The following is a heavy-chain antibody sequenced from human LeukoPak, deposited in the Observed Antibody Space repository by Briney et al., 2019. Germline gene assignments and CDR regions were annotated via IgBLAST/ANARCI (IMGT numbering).Heavy chain of an antibody. D-gene: IGHD6-13*01. CDR3: AKSSYSRNWNYFDY. J-gene: IGHJ4*02. CDR1: GFTFSSCA. CDR2: ISFGGATT. V-gene: IGHV3-23*01. Sequence: GGSLRLSCAASGFTFSSCAMSWVRQAPGEGLEWVSTISFGGATTYYADSVKGRFTISRDNSKNTLYLQMNNMRAEDTAIYYCAKSSYSRNWNYFDYWGQGTLVTVSS.